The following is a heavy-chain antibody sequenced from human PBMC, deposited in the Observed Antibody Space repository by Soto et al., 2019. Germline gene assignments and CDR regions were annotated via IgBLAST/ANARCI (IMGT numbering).Heavy chain of an antibody. D-gene: IGHD2-8*02. CDR3: ARILTGTGGHFDY. CDR1: GFSLITSGVG. J-gene: IGHJ4*02. CDR2: IFCDDDK. Sequence: CGPTLVNPTRTLPLTCSFSGFSLITSGVGVGWTTPPPERAPEWLALIFCDDDKRYSPSLKSRLTITKDTSKNQVVLTLTNMDPVDTATYYCARILTGTGGHFDYWGQGTMVTVSS. V-gene: IGHV2-5*02.